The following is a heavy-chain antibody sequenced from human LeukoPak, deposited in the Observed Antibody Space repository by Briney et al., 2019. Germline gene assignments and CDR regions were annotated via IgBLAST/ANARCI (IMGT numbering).Heavy chain of an antibody. CDR3: ARGRSPRGYYYGMDV. CDR2: INHSGST. V-gene: IGHV4-34*01. Sequence: SETLSLTCAVYGGSFSGYYWSWIRQPPGKGLEWIGEINHSGSTNYNPSLKSRVTISVDTSKNQFSLKLSSVTAADTAVYYCARGRSPRGYYYGMDVWGQGTTVTVS. D-gene: IGHD1-26*01. CDR1: GGSFSGYY. J-gene: IGHJ6*02.